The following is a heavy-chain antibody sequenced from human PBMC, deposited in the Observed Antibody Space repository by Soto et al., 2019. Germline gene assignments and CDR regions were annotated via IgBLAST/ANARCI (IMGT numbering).Heavy chain of an antibody. D-gene: IGHD3-22*01. CDR2: ITGDGST. CDR3: AKDKYYD. J-gene: IGHJ4*02. V-gene: IGHV3-23*01. CDR1: GFTFSNYA. Sequence: EVQLLESGGGLVQPGGSLRLSCAASGFTFSNYAMNWVRQAPGKGLEWVSSITGDGSTYYADSVKGRFSTSRDNSKNSLFLKVNSLRAEDTAVYYWAKDKYYDGGQGTLVTVSS.